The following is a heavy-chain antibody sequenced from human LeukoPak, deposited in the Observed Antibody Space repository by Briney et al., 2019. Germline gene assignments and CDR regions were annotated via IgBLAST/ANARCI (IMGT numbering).Heavy chain of an antibody. J-gene: IGHJ6*02. CDR2: IYHSGST. Sequence: SETLSLTCAVSGGSISSSNWWSWVRQPPGKGLEWIGEIYHSGSTNYNPSLKSRVTISVDKSKNQFSLELSSVTAADTAVYYCARVKRLKPFYGMDVWGQGTTVTVSS. V-gene: IGHV4-4*02. CDR1: GGSISSSNW. D-gene: IGHD3-16*01. CDR3: ARVKRLKPFYGMDV.